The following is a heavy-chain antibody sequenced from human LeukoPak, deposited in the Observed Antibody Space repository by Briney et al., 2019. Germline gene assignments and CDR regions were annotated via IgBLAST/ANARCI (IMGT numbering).Heavy chain of an antibody. CDR3: ARRRSGYSSGSFDY. CDR1: GFTFSSYM. J-gene: IGHJ4*02. Sequence: GESLRLSCAASGFTFSSYMMTWVRQAPGKGLEWVANIKQDGSEKYYVDSVKGRFTISRDNAKNSLYLQMNSLRAEDTAVYYCARRRSGYSSGSFDYWGQGTLVTVSS. D-gene: IGHD6-19*01. V-gene: IGHV3-7*01. CDR2: IKQDGSEK.